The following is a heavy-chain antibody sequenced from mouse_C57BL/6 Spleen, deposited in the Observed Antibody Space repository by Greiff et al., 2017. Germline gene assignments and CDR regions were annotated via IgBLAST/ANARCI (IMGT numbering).Heavy chain of an antibody. J-gene: IGHJ4*01. Sequence: EVMLVESGGGLVKPGGSLKLSCAASGFTFSDYGMHWVRQAPEKGLEWVAYISSGSSTIYYADTVKGRFTISRDNAKNTLFLHMTSMRAEDTAMYDCARPDYGNLYAMDYWGQGTSVTVAS. CDR2: ISSGSSTI. CDR1: GFTFSDYG. V-gene: IGHV5-17*01. D-gene: IGHD2-1*01. CDR3: ARPDYGNLYAMDY.